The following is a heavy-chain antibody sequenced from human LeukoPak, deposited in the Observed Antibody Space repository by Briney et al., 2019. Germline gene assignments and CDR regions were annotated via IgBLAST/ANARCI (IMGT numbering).Heavy chain of an antibody. J-gene: IGHJ4*02. CDR2: IRSHGSNK. V-gene: IGHV3-30*02. Sequence: GGSLRLSCATSGFTFNNYGMHWVRQAPGKGLEWVAYIRSHGSNKYNADSVKGRVAISKDNSKNTLYLQMNSLRAEDTAVYYCAKDPSLGYCSGGSCYYFDYWGQGTLVTVSS. D-gene: IGHD2-15*01. CDR3: AKDPSLGYCSGGSCYYFDY. CDR1: GFTFNNYG.